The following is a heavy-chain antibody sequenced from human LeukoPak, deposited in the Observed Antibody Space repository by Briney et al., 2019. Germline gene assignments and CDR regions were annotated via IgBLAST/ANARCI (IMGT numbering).Heavy chain of an antibody. Sequence: SVKVSCKASGGTFSSYAISWVRQAPGQGLEWMGGIIPIFGTANYAQKFQGRVTITTDESTGTAYMELSSLRSEDTAVYYCARDLGIAAAGTAYWGQGTLVTVSS. CDR1: GGTFSSYA. CDR2: IIPIFGTA. D-gene: IGHD6-13*01. V-gene: IGHV1-69*05. CDR3: ARDLGIAAAGTAY. J-gene: IGHJ4*02.